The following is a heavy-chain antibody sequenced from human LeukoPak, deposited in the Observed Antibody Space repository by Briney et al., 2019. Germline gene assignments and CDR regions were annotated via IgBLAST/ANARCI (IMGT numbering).Heavy chain of an antibody. CDR1: GFTFSSYG. CDR2: IWYDGSNK. Sequence: GGSLRLSCAASGFTFSSYGMHWVRQAPGKGLEWVAVIWYDGSNKYYGDAVKGRFTISRDNSKKTLYLQMNSLRVEDTAVYYCARGDGYNDAEYLQHWGQGTLVTVS. J-gene: IGHJ1*01. CDR3: ARGDGYNDAEYLQH. V-gene: IGHV3-33*01. D-gene: IGHD5-24*01.